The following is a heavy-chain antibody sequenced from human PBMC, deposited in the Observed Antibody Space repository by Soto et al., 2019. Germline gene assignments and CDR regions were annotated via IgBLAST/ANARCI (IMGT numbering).Heavy chain of an antibody. Sequence: SVKVSCKASGGTFSSYAISWVRQAPGQGLEWMGGIIPIFGTANYAQKFQGRVTITADESTSTAYMELSSLRSEDTAVYYCARGGKMATTYYYYYGMDVWGQGTTVTVS. CDR2: IIPIFGTA. J-gene: IGHJ6*02. V-gene: IGHV1-69*13. CDR1: GGTFSSYA. D-gene: IGHD5-12*01. CDR3: ARGGKMATTYYYYYGMDV.